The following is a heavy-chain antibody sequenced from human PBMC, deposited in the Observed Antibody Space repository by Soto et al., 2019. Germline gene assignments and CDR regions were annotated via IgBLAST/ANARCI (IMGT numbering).Heavy chain of an antibody. CDR2: ISGSGGST. Sequence: EVQLLESGGGLVQPGGSLRLSCAASGFTFSSYGMSWVRQAPGKGLEWVSAISGSGGSTYYANSVKGRFTISRDNSKNTLYLQMNSLRAEDTAVYYCANSLSVGATTPFDYWGQGTLVTVAS. D-gene: IGHD1-26*01. CDR1: GFTFSSYG. V-gene: IGHV3-23*01. CDR3: ANSLSVGATTPFDY. J-gene: IGHJ4*02.